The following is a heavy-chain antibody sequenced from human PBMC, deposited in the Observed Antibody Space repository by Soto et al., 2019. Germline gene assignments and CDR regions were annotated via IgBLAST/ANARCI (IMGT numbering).Heavy chain of an antibody. CDR2: TYYRSRWYS. CDR1: GDTVSSNSVA. D-gene: IGHD2-15*01. CDR3: ARSEEDSDYYYYGMDV. J-gene: IGHJ6*02. V-gene: IGHV6-1*01. Sequence: PSQTLSLTCVGSGDTVSSNSVAWNWVRQSPSRCLEWLGRTYYRSRWYSDYAVSVRSRIDINADTSKNQVSLQLNSVTPEDTAVYYCARSEEDSDYYYYGMDVWGQGTTVTVSS.